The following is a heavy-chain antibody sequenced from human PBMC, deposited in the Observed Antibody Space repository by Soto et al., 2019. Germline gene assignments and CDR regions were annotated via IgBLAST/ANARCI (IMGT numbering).Heavy chain of an antibody. J-gene: IGHJ3*02. CDR1: SGSITSSNW. Sequence: SETLSLTCAVSSGSITSSNWWSWVRQPPGKGLEWIGEIFHSGGTNYNPSLKSRVTISVDKSKNHFSLKLNSVTAADTAMYYCARYFWTGYYRGTFDIWGRGTMVTVSS. CDR3: ARYFWTGYYRGTFDI. V-gene: IGHV4-4*02. CDR2: IFHSGGT. D-gene: IGHD3-3*01.